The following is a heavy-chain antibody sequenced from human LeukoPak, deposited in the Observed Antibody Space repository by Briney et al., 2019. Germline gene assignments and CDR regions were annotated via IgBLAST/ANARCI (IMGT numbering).Heavy chain of an antibody. V-gene: IGHV3-74*01. Sequence: GGSLRLSCAASGFTFSNYWMQWFRQAPGKGLVWVSQIDPDGTSTTYADSVKGRFTISRDNAKNTLYLQMNSLRAEDTAVYYCARGSADPYWGQGTLVTVSS. CDR2: IDPDGTST. D-gene: IGHD1-26*01. J-gene: IGHJ4*02. CDR1: GFTFSNYW. CDR3: ARGSADPY.